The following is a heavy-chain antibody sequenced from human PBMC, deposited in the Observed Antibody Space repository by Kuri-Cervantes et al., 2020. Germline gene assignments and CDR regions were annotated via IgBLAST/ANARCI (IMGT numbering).Heavy chain of an antibody. Sequence: GESLKISCAASGFTFSSYWMSWVRQAPGKGLEWVANIKQDGSEKYYVDSVKGRFTISRDNAKNSLYLQMNSLRAEDTAVYYCARAPGIAAHRTRYYYGMDVCGQATTTVSS. CDR1: GFTFSSYW. CDR2: IKQDGSEK. D-gene: IGHD6-6*01. CDR3: ARAPGIAAHRTRYYYGMDV. V-gene: IGHV3-7*01. J-gene: IGHJ6*02.